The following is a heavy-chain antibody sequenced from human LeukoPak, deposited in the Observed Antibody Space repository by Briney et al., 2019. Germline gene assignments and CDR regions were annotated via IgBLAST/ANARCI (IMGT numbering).Heavy chain of an antibody. Sequence: GGSLRLSCAASGFTFSGYSMNWVRQAPGKGLEWVSSISTTSDYIHYADSLKGRVAISRDNARNSLYLQMNSLRAEDTAVYYCARGGIYSQGFDYWGQGSLVTVSS. D-gene: IGHD6-13*01. CDR2: ISTTSDYI. V-gene: IGHV3-21*01. J-gene: IGHJ4*02. CDR3: ARGGIYSQGFDY. CDR1: GFTFSGYS.